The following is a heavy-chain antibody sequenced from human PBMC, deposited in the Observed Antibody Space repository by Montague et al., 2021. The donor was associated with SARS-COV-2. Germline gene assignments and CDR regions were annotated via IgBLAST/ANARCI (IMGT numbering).Heavy chain of an antibody. J-gene: IGHJ4*02. CDR2: ISGRGSYT. CDR3: ARLVGVESNRRDYFNY. CDR1: GFTFSDYY. D-gene: IGHD1-14*01. Sequence: SLRLSCAASGFTFSDYYMSWIRQAPGKVLEWVSYISGRGSYTDXXXSXXXRFTISRDNARKSLYLEMNSLRAEATAVSYCARLVGVESNRRDYFNYWGQGTLVTVSS. V-gene: IGHV3-11*03.